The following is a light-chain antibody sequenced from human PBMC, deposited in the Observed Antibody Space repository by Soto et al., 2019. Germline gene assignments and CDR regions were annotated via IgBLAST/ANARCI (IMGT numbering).Light chain of an antibody. CDR3: TSYSRYRVLV. Sequence: QSVLTQPASVSGSLGQSITIPYTGTSSDIGSDKYVPGYQQHPGKAHKLISFEGSNRPSGVSDRFSGSNSGNTASLTISGLHAEDEADYYCTSYSRYRVLVFGGGTKVTV. J-gene: IGLJ3*02. CDR2: EGS. CDR1: SSDIGSDKY. V-gene: IGLV2-14*01.